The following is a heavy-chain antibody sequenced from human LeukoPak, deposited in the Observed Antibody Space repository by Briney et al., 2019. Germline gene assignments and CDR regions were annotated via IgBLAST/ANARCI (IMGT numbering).Heavy chain of an antibody. CDR2: IYSGGST. CDR1: RFTVSSNY. D-gene: IGHD3-16*01. J-gene: IGHJ6*02. CDR3: ARDGVFDYYGMDV. Sequence: GGSLRLSCAASRFTVSSNYMSWVRQAPGKGLEWVSVIYSGGSTYYADSVKGRFTISRDNSKNTLYLQMNSLRAEDTAVYYCARDGVFDYYGMDVWGQGTTVTVSS. V-gene: IGHV3-53*01.